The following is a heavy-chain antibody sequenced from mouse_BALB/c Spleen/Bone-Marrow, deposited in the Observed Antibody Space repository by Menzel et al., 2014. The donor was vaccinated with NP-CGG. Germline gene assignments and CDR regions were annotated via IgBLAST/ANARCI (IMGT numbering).Heavy chain of an antibody. CDR3: ARKYDYYYAMDC. D-gene: IGHD2-4*01. CDR2: IDTSDSYT. J-gene: IGHJ4*01. CDR1: GYTFTDYW. Sequence: QVQLQQSGAELVMPGASVKMSCKASGYTFTDYWMHWVKQRPGQGLEWIGAIDTSDSYTSYNQKFKGKATLTVDESSSTAYMQLSSLTSEDSAVYYCARKYDYYYAMDCWGQGTSVTVSS. V-gene: IGHV1-69*01.